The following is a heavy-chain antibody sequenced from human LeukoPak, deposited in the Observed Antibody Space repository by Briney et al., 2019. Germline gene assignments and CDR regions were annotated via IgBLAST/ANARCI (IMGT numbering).Heavy chain of an antibody. Sequence: SETLSLTCSVAGVSISRSTYSWAWIRQPPGKGLEWIGTIYYSGSTNYNPSLKSRVTMSVDTSKNQFSLKLSSVTAADTAVYYCARDFPVAGNDYWGQGTLVTVSS. CDR3: ARDFPVAGNDY. V-gene: IGHV4-39*07. D-gene: IGHD6-19*01. J-gene: IGHJ4*02. CDR1: GVSISRSTYS. CDR2: IYYSGST.